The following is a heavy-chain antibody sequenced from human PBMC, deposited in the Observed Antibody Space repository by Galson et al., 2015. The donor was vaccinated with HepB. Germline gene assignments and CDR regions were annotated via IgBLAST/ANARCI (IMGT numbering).Heavy chain of an antibody. D-gene: IGHD3-3*01. J-gene: IGHJ4*02. Sequence: SETLSLTCAVYGGSFSGYYWSWIRQPPGKGLEWIGEINHSGSTNYNPSLKSRVTISVDTSKNQFSLKLSSVTAADTAVYYCASLPSYDFWSGPDNKRLDYWGQGTLVIVSS. V-gene: IGHV4-34*01. CDR2: INHSGST. CDR1: GGSFSGYY. CDR3: ASLPSYDFWSGPDNKRLDY.